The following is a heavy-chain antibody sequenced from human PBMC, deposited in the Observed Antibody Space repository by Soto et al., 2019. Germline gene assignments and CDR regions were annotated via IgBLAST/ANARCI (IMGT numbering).Heavy chain of an antibody. D-gene: IGHD2-15*01. CDR2: INHSGST. V-gene: IGHV4-34*01. CDR3: ARGGIVVLAATRRRFDP. Sequence: QVQLQQWGAGLLKPSETLSLTCAVYGGSFSGYYWSWIRQPPGKGLEWIGEINHSGSTNYNPSLKSRVTVPVATSTNHFSLKLSSVTAADTAVHYCARGGIVVLAATRRRFDPWGQGTLVTVSS. CDR1: GGSFSGYY. J-gene: IGHJ5*02.